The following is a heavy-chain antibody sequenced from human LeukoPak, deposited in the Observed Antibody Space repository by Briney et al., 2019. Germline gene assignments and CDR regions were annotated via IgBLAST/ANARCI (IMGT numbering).Heavy chain of an antibody. CDR2: INWIGDTT. CDR3: ATNPPGRTYLQD. CDR1: GFTFDDYG. J-gene: IGHJ1*01. V-gene: IGHV3-20*04. D-gene: IGHD1-1*01. Sequence: GGSLRLSCAASGFTFDDYGMTWVHQVPGKGLEWIAEINWIGDTTRYGDSVKGRFTISRDNAKNSLDLQINSLRVEDTAFYYCATNPPGRTYLQDWGQGTVVTVSS.